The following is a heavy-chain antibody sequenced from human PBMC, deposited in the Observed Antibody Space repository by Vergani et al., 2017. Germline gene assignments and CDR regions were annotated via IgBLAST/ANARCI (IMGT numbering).Heavy chain of an antibody. V-gene: IGHV4-34*01. J-gene: IGHJ4*02. CDR2: INHSGST. CDR1: GGSFSGYY. CDR3: ARVMGSTGLTYIDY. Sequence: QVQLQQWGAGLLKPSETLSLTCAVYGGSFSGYYWSWIRQPPGKGLGWIGEINHSGSTNYNPSLKSRVTISVDTSKNQFSLKLSSVTAADTAVYYCARVMGSTGLTYIDYWGQGTLVTVSS. D-gene: IGHD2-8*01.